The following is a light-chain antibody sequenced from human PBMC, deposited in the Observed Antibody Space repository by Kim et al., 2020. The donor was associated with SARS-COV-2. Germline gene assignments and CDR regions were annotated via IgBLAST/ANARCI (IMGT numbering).Light chain of an antibody. V-gene: IGKV3-15*01. J-gene: IGKJ4*01. CDR1: QSIGNS. CDR2: GAS. CDR3: QQYNKWPPLT. Sequence: SPGERATLSCRASQSIGNSLAWYQQKPGQAPSLLIYGASARATGIPARFSGSGSGTEFTLTISSLQSEDFAVYYCQQYNKWPPLTFGGGTKVDIK.